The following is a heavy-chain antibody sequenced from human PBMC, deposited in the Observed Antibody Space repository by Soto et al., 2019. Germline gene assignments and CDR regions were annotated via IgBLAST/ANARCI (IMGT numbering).Heavy chain of an antibody. CDR3: TRGSVNYYDSSGPDAFDI. CDR2: IRSKAYGGTT. D-gene: IGHD3-22*01. CDR1: GFTFGDYA. J-gene: IGHJ3*02. V-gene: IGHV3-49*03. Sequence: PGGSLRLSCTASGFTFGDYAMSWFRQAPGKXLEWGGFIRSKAYGGTTEYAASVKGRFTISRDDSKSIAYLQMNSLKTEDTAVYYCTRGSVNYYDSSGPDAFDIWGQGTMVTVS.